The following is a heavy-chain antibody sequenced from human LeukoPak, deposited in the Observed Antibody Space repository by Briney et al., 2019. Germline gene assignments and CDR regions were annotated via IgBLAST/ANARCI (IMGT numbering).Heavy chain of an antibody. CDR1: GFTVSSNY. CDR3: AKDLTPITIFGVAHGY. Sequence: QPGGSLRLSCAASGFTVSSNYMSWVRQAPGKGLEWVSAIGGNGDSTYYADSVKGRFTISRDTSKNTLYLQMNSLRAEDTAVYYCAKDLTPITIFGVAHGYWGQGTLVTVSS. V-gene: IGHV3-23*01. J-gene: IGHJ4*02. D-gene: IGHD3-3*01. CDR2: IGGNGDST.